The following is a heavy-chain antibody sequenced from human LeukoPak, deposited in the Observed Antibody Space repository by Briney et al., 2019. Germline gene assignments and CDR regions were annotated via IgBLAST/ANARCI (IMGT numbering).Heavy chain of an antibody. CDR1: YGSISTYY. V-gene: IGHV4-59*01. Sequence: PSETLSLTCTVSYGSISTYYWSWIRQPPGKGLEWIGYIYYSGSTNYNPSLKSRVTISVDTSKNQFSLKLSSVTAADTAVYYCARIAGSYYNNYYYYYGMDVWGQGTTVTVSS. CDR2: IYYSGST. D-gene: IGHD3-10*01. CDR3: ARIAGSYYNNYYYYYGMDV. J-gene: IGHJ6*02.